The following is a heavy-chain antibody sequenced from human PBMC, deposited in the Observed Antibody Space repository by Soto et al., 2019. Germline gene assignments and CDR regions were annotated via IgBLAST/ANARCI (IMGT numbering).Heavy chain of an antibody. D-gene: IGHD2-2*01. CDR1: GGSFSAYH. V-gene: IGHV4-34*01. CDR2: ISHSGST. Sequence: LSLTCAVSGGSFSAYHWTWIRQTPGKGLEWIGEISHSGSTNYKPSLKSRVTISADPSKKQFSLNLTSMTAADSGVYYCARGECSSNYCFTRWALDIWGQGTVVTVSS. J-gene: IGHJ3*02. CDR3: ARGECSSNYCFTRWALDI.